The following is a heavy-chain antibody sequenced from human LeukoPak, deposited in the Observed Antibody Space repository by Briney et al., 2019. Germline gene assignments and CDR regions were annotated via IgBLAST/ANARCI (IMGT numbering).Heavy chain of an antibody. CDR3: ARELYSGYGRFDY. J-gene: IGHJ4*02. V-gene: IGHV3-21*01. Sequence: GGSLRLSCAASGFTFSSFTMHWARQSPGKGLEWVSSISSGSGYIYYADSVKGRFTISRDNAKNSLYLQMNSLRAEDTAVYYCARELYSGYGRFDYWGQGTLVTVSS. CDR1: GFTFSSFT. D-gene: IGHD5-12*01. CDR2: ISSGSGYI.